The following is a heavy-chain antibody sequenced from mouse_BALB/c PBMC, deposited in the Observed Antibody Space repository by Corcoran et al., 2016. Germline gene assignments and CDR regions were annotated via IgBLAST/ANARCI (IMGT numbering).Heavy chain of an antibody. CDR1: GYTFTNFG. CDR3: ARWGYYSRDF. V-gene: IGHV9-3-1*01. D-gene: IGHD2-3*01. J-gene: IGHJ2*01. Sequence: QIQLVQSGPELKKPGETVKISCKASGYTFTNFGVIWVKQAPGTGLKYMGWINTYTEEPTYADDFKGRFAFSLETSASPAYLQINNLKNEDTATYCCARWGYYSRDFWGQGTTLTVSS. CDR2: INTYTEEP.